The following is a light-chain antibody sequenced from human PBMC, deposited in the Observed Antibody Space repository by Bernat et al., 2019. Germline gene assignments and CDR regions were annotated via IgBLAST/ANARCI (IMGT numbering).Light chain of an antibody. CDR3: LQHDTYPQT. J-gene: IGKJ1*01. CDR1: QDIRND. Sequence: AIQMTQSPSSLSASVGDRVTISCRASQDIRNDLGWYQQKPGKAPKLLIYAASTLQSGVPSRLSGSRSGTDFTLTISSLQPEDFAIYYCLQHDTYPQTFGQGTKVEVK. CDR2: AAS. V-gene: IGKV1-6*01.